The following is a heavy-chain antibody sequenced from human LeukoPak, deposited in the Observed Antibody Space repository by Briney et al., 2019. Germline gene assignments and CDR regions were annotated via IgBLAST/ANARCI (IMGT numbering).Heavy chain of an antibody. D-gene: IGHD3-10*01. CDR2: IKEDGSQK. CDR1: GFTFRSYS. Sequence: PGGSLRLSCAASGFTFRSYSMNWVRQAPGKGLEWVANIKEDGSQKYYADSVKGRFTISRDNAKNSLYLQLNSLRAEDTAMYYCAGDRGYLQFDYWGQGTLVTVSS. J-gene: IGHJ4*02. CDR3: AGDRGYLQFDY. V-gene: IGHV3-7*03.